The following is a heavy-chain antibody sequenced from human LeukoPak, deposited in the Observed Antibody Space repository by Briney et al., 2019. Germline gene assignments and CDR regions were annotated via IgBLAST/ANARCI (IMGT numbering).Heavy chain of an antibody. J-gene: IGHJ4*02. CDR2: INHSGTT. D-gene: IGHD6-13*01. CDR1: GGSFSGYY. Sequence: SETLSLTCAVYGGSFSGYYWSWIRQPPGKGLEWIGEINHSGTTNYNPSLKSRVTISVDTSKNQFSLKLSSVTAADTAVYYCARSYSSSPQDYWGQGTLVTVSS. V-gene: IGHV4-34*01. CDR3: ARSYSSSPQDY.